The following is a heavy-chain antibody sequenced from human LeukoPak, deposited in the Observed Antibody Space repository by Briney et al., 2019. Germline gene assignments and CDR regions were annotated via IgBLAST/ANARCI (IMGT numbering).Heavy chain of an antibody. CDR1: GYTFANYG. J-gene: IGHJ4*02. V-gene: IGHV1-18*01. CDR2: ISAYNGNT. Sequence: VASVKVSCKASGYTFANYGISWVRQAPGQGLEWMGWISAYNGNTEYAQKFQGRVTMTRDTSTSTAYMELGSLRSDDTAVCYCARDQRDGSGRSRSNYYFDYWGQGTLVTVSS. D-gene: IGHD1-26*01. CDR3: ARDQRDGSGRSRSNYYFDY.